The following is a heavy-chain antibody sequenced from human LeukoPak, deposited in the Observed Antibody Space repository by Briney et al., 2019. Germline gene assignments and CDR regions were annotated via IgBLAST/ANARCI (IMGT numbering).Heavy chain of an antibody. D-gene: IGHD2-2*01. J-gene: IGHJ6*03. V-gene: IGHV3-9*01. CDR1: GFTFDDYA. CDR3: AKDGICSSSSCPNWNYYYYMDV. Sequence: GGSLRLSCAASGFTFDDYAMHWVRQAPGKGLEWVSGISWNSGSKAYADSVKGRFTISRDNARNSLYLQMNSLRAEDTAFYYCAKDGICSSSSCPNWNYYYYMDVWGKGTTVTVSS. CDR2: ISWNSGSK.